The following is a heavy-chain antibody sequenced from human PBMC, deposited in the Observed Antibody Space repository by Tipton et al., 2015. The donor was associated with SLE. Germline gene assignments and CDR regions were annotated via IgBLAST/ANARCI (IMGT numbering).Heavy chain of an antibody. CDR1: GFTFSSYW. CDR3: ARDSSGWLFDF. CDR2: INRDGSST. D-gene: IGHD6-19*01. J-gene: IGHJ4*02. V-gene: IGHV3-74*01. Sequence: GSLRLSCAASGFTFSSYWMHWVRQAPGKGLVWVSRINRDGSSTSYADSVKGRFTISRDNAKNSLYLQMNSLSADDTAVYYCARDSSGWLFDFWGEGTLVTVSS.